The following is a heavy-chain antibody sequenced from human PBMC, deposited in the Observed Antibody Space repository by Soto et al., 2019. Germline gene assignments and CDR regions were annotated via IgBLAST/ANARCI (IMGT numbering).Heavy chain of an antibody. J-gene: IGHJ4*02. CDR2: IYGSGDLT. CDR1: GFIFSVYA. D-gene: IGHD2-2*01. V-gene: IGHV3-23*01. Sequence: GGSLRLSCAASGFIFSVYAMSWVRQAPGKGLEWVSDIYGSGDLTHYADSVKGRFTISRDNSKNTIYLQMNSLRAEDTAVYHCAKDVWRPPYRYCSSTSCFNYYFDYWGQGTLDTVSS. CDR3: AKDVWRPPYRYCSSTSCFNYYFDY.